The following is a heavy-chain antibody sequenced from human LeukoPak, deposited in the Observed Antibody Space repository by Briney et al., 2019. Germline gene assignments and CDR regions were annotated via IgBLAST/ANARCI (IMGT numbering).Heavy chain of an antibody. J-gene: IGHJ4*02. D-gene: IGHD2-2*02. CDR3: ARVRGYCSSTSCYTLDY. V-gene: IGHV4-59*11. Sequence: PSETLSLTRTVSGGSISSHYWSWIRQPPGKGLEWIGYIYYSGSTNYNPSLKSRVTISVDTSKNQFSLKLSSVTAADTAVYYCARVRGYCSSTSCYTLDYWGQGTLVTVSS. CDR2: IYYSGST. CDR1: GGSISSHY.